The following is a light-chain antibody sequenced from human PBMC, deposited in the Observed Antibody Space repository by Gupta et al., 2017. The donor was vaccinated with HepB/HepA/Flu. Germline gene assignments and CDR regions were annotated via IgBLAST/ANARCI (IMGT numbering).Light chain of an antibody. Sequence: EIVMTQSQATLSASPGERAVLSCRASQRISSNLVWYQQKPGQAPRLLIYDAASRASGIPARFSGSGSGTEFTLTISSLQSEDFAVFYCQQYNDWPRTFGQGTKVEVK. CDR1: QRISSN. CDR2: DAA. J-gene: IGKJ1*01. CDR3: QQYNDWPRT. V-gene: IGKV3-15*01.